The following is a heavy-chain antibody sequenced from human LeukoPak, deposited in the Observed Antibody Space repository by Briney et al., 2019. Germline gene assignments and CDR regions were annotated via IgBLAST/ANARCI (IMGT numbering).Heavy chain of an antibody. D-gene: IGHD3-10*01. CDR1: GFTFSSYW. V-gene: IGHV3-7*01. J-gene: IGHJ4*02. CDR3: ARGTYGSGSYPNDY. CDR2: IKQDGSEK. Sequence: GGSLRLSCAASGFTFSSYWMSWVRQAPGKGLEWVANIKQDGSEKYYVDSVKGRFTISRDNAKNSLYLQMNSLRAEDTAVYYCARGTYGSGSYPNDYWGQGTLVTVSS.